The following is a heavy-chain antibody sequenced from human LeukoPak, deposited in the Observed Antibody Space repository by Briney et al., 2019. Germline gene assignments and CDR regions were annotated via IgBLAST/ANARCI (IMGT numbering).Heavy chain of an antibody. CDR2: INPNSGGT. CDR1: GYTFTGYY. D-gene: IGHD1-1*01. CDR3: ARPNDPGALGSDY. V-gene: IGHV1-2*02. J-gene: IGHJ4*02. Sequence: ASVKVSCKASGYTFTGYYMHWVRQAPGQGLEWMGWINPNSGGTNYAQKFQGRVTMTRDTSISTAYMELSRLRSDDTAVYYCARPNDPGALGSDYWGQGTLVTVSS.